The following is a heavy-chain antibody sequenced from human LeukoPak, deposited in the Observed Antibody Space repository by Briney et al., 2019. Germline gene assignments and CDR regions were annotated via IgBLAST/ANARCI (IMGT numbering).Heavy chain of an antibody. Sequence: PGGSLRLSCAASGFTFRSSAMHWVRQAPGKGLECVAFIQSDGSYKHYSDSVKGRFTISRDNSKNTLYLEMNSLRVVDTGVYYCATHCSGTTCHRDYWGQGTLVTVSS. CDR1: GFTFRSSA. CDR3: ATHCSGTTCHRDY. D-gene: IGHD2-2*01. CDR2: IQSDGSYK. J-gene: IGHJ4*02. V-gene: IGHV3-30*02.